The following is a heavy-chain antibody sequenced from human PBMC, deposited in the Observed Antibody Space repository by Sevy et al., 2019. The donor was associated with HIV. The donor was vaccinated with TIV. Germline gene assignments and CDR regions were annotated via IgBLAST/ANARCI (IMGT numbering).Heavy chain of an antibody. CDR3: ARDFYEFGDPRGLDY. CDR2: SSYDGGNI. CDR1: GFFLGYYA. Sequence: GGSLRLSCTASGFFLGYYAMHWVRQAPGKGLEWVAVSSYDGGNIYYADSVQGRFTVSRDNSKNTLYLQMNSLGPEDTAMYYCARDFYEFGDPRGLDYWGQRVLVTVSS. J-gene: IGHJ4*02. D-gene: IGHD4-17*01. V-gene: IGHV3-30-3*01.